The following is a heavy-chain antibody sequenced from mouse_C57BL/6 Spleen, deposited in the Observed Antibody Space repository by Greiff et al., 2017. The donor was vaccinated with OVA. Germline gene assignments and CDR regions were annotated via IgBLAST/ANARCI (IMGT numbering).Heavy chain of an antibody. CDR1: GYTFTSYW. Sequence: QVQLQQPGAELVMPGASVKLSCKASGYTFTSYWMHWVKQRPGQGLEWIGEIDPSDSYTNYNQKFKGKSTLTVDKSSSTAYMQLSSLTSEDSAVYYCARGGAAYDESFDYWGQGTTLTVSS. CDR2: IDPSDSYT. CDR3: ARGGAAYDESFDY. V-gene: IGHV1-69*01. D-gene: IGHD2-12*01. J-gene: IGHJ2*01.